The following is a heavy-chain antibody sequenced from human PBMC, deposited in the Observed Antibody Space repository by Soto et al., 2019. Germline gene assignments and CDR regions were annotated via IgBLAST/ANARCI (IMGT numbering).Heavy chain of an antibody. CDR3: AHRRSVTKEVGAVNWFDP. J-gene: IGHJ5*02. CDR2: LYWDDDK. V-gene: IGHV2-5*02. CDR1: GFSLSTSGVG. D-gene: IGHD4-17*01. Sequence: QFTLKESGPTLVKPTQTLTLTCTFSGFSLSTSGVGVGWIRQPPGKALEWLALLYWDDDKRYSPSLKSRLTITKDTSKNQVVLTRTNMDPVDTATYYCAHRRSVTKEVGAVNWFDPWGQGTLVTVSS.